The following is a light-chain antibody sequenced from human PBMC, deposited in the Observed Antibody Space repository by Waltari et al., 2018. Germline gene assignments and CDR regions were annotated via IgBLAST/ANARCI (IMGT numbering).Light chain of an antibody. CDR1: GSNIGAGYD. CDR3: QSYDTSLSVV. Sequence: QSVLTQPPSVSGAPGQRVTISCTGSGSNIGAGYDTHWYQQLPGKAPRLLIYGVNTRPLGCPDLFFGSQSGTSASLAIPGLQAEDEGDYYCQSYDTSLSVVFGGGTKLTVL. J-gene: IGLJ2*01. CDR2: GVN. V-gene: IGLV1-40*01.